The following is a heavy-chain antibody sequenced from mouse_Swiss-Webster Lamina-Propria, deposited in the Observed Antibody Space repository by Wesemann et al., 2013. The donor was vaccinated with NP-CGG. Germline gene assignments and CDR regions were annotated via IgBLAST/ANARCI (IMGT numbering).Heavy chain of an antibody. D-gene: IGHD2-14*01. V-gene: IGHV1S34*01. J-gene: IGHJ2*01. Sequence: NGATSYNQKFKGKATFTVDTSSSTAYMQFNSLTSEDSAVYYCARDYRYDGFYFDYWGQGTTLTVSS. CDR2: NGAT. CDR3: ARDYRYDGFYFDY.